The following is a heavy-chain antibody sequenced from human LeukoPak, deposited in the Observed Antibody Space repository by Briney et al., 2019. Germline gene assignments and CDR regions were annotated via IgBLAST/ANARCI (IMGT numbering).Heavy chain of an antibody. Sequence: SETLSLTCTVSGGSMNIHFWSWIRQSAGKGLEWIGRISSSGTTKYNPSLKSRVIMSIDTSKNQFSLKVTSVTAADTAVYYCARAESGITIFGVAPAPDVWGKGTTVTVSS. J-gene: IGHJ6*04. CDR3: ARAESGITIFGVAPAPDV. D-gene: IGHD3-3*01. CDR1: GGSMNIHF. CDR2: ISSSGTT. V-gene: IGHV4-4*07.